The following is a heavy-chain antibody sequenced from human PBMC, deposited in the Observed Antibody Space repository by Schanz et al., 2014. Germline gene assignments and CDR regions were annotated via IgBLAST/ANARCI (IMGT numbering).Heavy chain of an antibody. CDR2: ISPSSSYI. CDR1: GFTFSSYN. CDR3: ARSYSSGWYPYYYGMDV. D-gene: IGHD6-19*01. Sequence: EVQLVESGGGLVRPGDSLRLSCAASGFTFSSYNINWVRQAPGKGLEYISSISPSSSYIYYADSVKGRFTISRDNAKNSLYLQMNSLRAEDTAVYYCARSYSSGWYPYYYGMDVWGQGTTVTVSS. J-gene: IGHJ6*02. V-gene: IGHV3-21*02.